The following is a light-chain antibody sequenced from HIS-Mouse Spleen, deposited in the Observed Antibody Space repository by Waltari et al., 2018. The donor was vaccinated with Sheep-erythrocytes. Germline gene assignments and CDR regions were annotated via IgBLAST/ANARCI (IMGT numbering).Light chain of an antibody. CDR1: SSDVGGYND. Sequence: QSALTQPRSVSGSPGQSVTISCPGTSSDVGGYNDVPWYQQHPGKAPKLMIYDVSKRPSGVPDRFSGSKSGNTASLTISGLQAEDEADYYCCSYAGSYNHVFATGTKVTVL. V-gene: IGLV2-11*01. CDR2: DVS. CDR3: CSYAGSYNHV. J-gene: IGLJ1*01.